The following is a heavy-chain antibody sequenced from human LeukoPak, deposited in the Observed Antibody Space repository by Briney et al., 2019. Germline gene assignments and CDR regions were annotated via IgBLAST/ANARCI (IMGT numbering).Heavy chain of an antibody. J-gene: IGHJ3*02. CDR1: GFTFSSYW. CDR2: IKQDGSEK. D-gene: IGHD1-26*01. V-gene: IGHV3-7*05. CDR3: ARIRDSGSYYSAFDI. Sequence: TGGSLRLSCAASGFTFSSYWMSWVRQAPGKGLEWVANIKQDGSEKYYVDSVKGRFTISRDNAKNSLYLQMNSLRAEDTAVYYCARIRDSGSYYSAFDIWGQGTMVTVSS.